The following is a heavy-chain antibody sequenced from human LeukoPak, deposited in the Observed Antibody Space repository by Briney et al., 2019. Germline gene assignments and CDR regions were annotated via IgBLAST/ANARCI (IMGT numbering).Heavy chain of an antibody. CDR1: GFTFSSYG. CDR2: ISGSGGST. V-gene: IGHV3-23*01. Sequence: PGGSLRLSCAASGFTFSSYGMSWVRQAPGKGLEWVSAISGSGGSTYYADSVKGRFSISRDNAKNSLYLQLNSLRAEDTAVYYCARGIGSSTWPLALWGQGTLVTVSS. CDR3: ARGIGSSTWPLAL. J-gene: IGHJ4*02. D-gene: IGHD6-13*01.